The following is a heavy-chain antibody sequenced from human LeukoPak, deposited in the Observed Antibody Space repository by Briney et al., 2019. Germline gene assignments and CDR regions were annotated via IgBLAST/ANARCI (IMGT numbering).Heavy chain of an antibody. V-gene: IGHV3-53*01. Sequence: GGSLRLPCAASGMTVSSNYMSWVRQAPGKGLEWVSIIYSSGSTYYADSLKGRFTISRDNSKNTVYLQMRSLRVEDTAVYYCANLPRGDYWGQGNLVTVSS. D-gene: IGHD3-10*01. CDR1: GMTVSSNY. CDR3: ANLPRGDY. CDR2: IYSSGST. J-gene: IGHJ4*02.